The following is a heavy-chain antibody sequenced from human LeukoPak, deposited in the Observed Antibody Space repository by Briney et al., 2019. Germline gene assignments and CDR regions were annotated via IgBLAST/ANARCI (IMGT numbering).Heavy chain of an antibody. CDR1: GFTFDDYA. V-gene: IGHV3-9*01. CDR3: AKGGPSSWYPSEYFQH. Sequence: GRSLRLSCAASGFTFDDYAMHWVRQAPGKGLERVSGISWNSGSIGYADSVKGRFTISRDNAKNSLYLQMNSLRAEDTALYYCAKGGPSSWYPSEYFQHWGQGTLVTVSS. D-gene: IGHD6-13*01. CDR2: ISWNSGSI. J-gene: IGHJ1*01.